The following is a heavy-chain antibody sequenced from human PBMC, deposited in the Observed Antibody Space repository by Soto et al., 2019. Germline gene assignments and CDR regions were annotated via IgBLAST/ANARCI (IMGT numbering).Heavy chain of an antibody. J-gene: IGHJ6*02. CDR3: ARDREPSVYHGIAV. V-gene: IGHV3-11*01. CDR1: GFAFSDFY. Sequence: QVQLVESGGGLVKPGGSLRLSCAASGFAFSDFYMSWTRQAPGKGLEWISYISGGGTTVFYADSVKGRFTISRDNAQKSIYLQMDSRTSEDTAIYYCARDREPSVYHGIAVRGQGTTVTVSS. CDR2: ISGGGTTV.